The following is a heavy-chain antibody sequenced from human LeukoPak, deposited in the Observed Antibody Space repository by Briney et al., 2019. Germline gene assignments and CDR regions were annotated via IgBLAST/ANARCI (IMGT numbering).Heavy chain of an antibody. Sequence: SETLSLTCAVYGGSFSGYYWSWIRQPPGKGLEWIGEINHSGSTNYNPSLKSRVTISVDMSKNQFSLKLSSVTAADTAVYYCARDGRSGYARGPYYFDYWGQGTLVTVSS. D-gene: IGHD5-12*01. J-gene: IGHJ4*02. CDR2: INHSGST. V-gene: IGHV4-34*01. CDR3: ARDGRSGYARGPYYFDY. CDR1: GGSFSGYY.